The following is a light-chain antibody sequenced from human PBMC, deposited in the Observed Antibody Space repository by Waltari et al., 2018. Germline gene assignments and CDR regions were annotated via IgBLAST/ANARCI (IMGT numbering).Light chain of an antibody. Sequence: DIVMTQSPDSLAVSLGERATINCRSSQSVLYNYNNKNFLSWYQQKPGQPPKLLISWASIRESGVPDRFSGGGSGTDFTLTISGLQAEDVALYYCQQYYGTPFTFGPGTKVEIK. CDR3: QQYYGTPFT. J-gene: IGKJ3*01. CDR1: QSVLYNYNNKNF. CDR2: WAS. V-gene: IGKV4-1*01.